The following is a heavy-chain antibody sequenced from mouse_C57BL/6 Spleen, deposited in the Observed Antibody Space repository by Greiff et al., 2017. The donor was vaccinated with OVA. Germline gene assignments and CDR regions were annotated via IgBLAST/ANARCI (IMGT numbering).Heavy chain of an antibody. D-gene: IGHD2-4*01. Sequence: QVQLQQSGAELVRPGTSVKVSCKASGYAFTNYLIEWVKQRPGQGLEWIGVINPGSGGTNYNEKFKGKATLTADKSSSTAYMQLSSLTSEDSAVYFCARGDDYLFDYWGQGTTLTVSS. J-gene: IGHJ2*01. CDR2: INPGSGGT. CDR3: ARGDDYLFDY. V-gene: IGHV1-54*01. CDR1: GYAFTNYL.